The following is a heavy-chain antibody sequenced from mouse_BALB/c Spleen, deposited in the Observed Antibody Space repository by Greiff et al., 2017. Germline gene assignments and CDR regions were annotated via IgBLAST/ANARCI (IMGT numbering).Heavy chain of an antibody. V-gene: IGHV1-4*02. CDR2: INPSSGYT. CDR1: GYTFTSYT. J-gene: IGHJ2*01. CDR3: ARYYCGSSYYYFDY. D-gene: IGHD1-1*01. Sequence: QVQLQQSAAELARPGASVKMSCKASGYTFTSYTMHWVKQRPGQGLEWIGYINPSSGYTEYNQKFKDKTTLTADKSSSTAYMQLSSLTSEDSAVYYCARYYCGSSYYYFDYWGQGTTVTVSA.